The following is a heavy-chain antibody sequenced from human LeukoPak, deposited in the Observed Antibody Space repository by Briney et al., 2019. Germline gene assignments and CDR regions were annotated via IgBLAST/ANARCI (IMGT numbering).Heavy chain of an antibody. CDR1: GGSVSNYY. D-gene: IGHD3-10*01. V-gene: IGHV4-59*02. Sequence: PSETLSLTCSVSGGSVSNYYWSWIRQPPGKGLEWIGYIYHSGSTNYNPSLKSRVTISVDTSKNQFSLKLSSVTAADTAVYYCARDGGSGSYYKGGWFDPWGQGTLVTVSS. J-gene: IGHJ5*02. CDR3: ARDGGSGSYYKGGWFDP. CDR2: IYHSGST.